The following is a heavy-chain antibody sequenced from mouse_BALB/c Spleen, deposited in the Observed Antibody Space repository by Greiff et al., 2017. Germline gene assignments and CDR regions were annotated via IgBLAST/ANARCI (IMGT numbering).Heavy chain of an antibody. V-gene: IGHV5-6-3*01. Sequence: DVKLQESGGGLVQPGGSLKLSCAASGFTFSSYGMSWVRQTPDKRLELVATINSNGGSTYYPDSVKGRFTISRDNAKNTLYLQMSSLKSEDTAMYYCAREGPPIFDYWGQGTTLTVSS. CDR2: INSNGGST. CDR3: AREGPPIFDY. CDR1: GFTFSSYG. J-gene: IGHJ2*01.